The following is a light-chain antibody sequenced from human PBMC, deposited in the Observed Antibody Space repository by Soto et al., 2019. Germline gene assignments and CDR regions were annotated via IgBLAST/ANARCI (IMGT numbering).Light chain of an antibody. CDR3: ASWDDSMKTYV. CDR2: RNT. V-gene: IGLV1-47*01. J-gene: IGLJ1*01. Sequence: QSVLTQPPSVSGTPGQRVTISCSGSRSKIGSTIVYWFQQLSGTAPKLLIYRNTQRPSGVPDRLSGSKSGTSASLAISGLRSEDEADYYCASWDDSMKTYVFGDGTKLTVL. CDR1: RSKIGSTI.